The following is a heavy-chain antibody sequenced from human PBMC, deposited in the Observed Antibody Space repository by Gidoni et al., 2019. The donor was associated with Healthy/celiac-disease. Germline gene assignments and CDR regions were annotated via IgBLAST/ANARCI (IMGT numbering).Heavy chain of an antibody. CDR1: GGSCRGYY. CDR2: INHSGST. Sequence: QLQLQQWGAGLLKPSETLSLTCAVYGGSCRGYYWSWIRQPPGKGLEWIGEINHSGSTNYTPSLKSRVTISVDTSKNQFSLKLSSVTAADTAVYYCARVVRWYGDYRGAFDPWGQGTLVTVSS. D-gene: IGHD4-17*01. V-gene: IGHV4-34*01. CDR3: ARVVRWYGDYRGAFDP. J-gene: IGHJ5*02.